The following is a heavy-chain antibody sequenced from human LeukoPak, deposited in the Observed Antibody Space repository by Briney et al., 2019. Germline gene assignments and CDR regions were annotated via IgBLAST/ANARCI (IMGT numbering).Heavy chain of an antibody. J-gene: IGHJ4*02. CDR2: IKSKTDGGTT. CDR3: SSWGSTPGVSSDDY. D-gene: IGHD6-6*01. V-gene: IGHV3-15*01. Sequence: KPGGSLRLSCAASEFTINDAWMSWVRQAPGKGLEWVGRIKSKTDGGTTEYAAPVKGRFTISRDDPKNTLYLQMNSLKTEDTAMYYCSSWGSTPGVSSDDYWGQGTLVTVSS. CDR1: EFTINDAW.